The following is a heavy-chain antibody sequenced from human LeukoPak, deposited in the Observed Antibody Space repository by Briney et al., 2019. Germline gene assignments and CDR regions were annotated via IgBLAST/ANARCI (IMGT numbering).Heavy chain of an antibody. CDR3: AKNSGGTCYSHLDY. V-gene: IGHV3-23*01. J-gene: IGHJ4*02. CDR2: ISGSGGST. D-gene: IGHD2-15*01. Sequence: RGSLRPSPAPSGFTFSSYGTTWVRQAPGKGLEWVSGISGSGGSTYYEDSVKGRFTISRDNFKNTLYLQMNSLRAEDTAVYYCAKNSGGTCYSHLDYWGQGNLVTVSS. CDR1: GFTFSSYG.